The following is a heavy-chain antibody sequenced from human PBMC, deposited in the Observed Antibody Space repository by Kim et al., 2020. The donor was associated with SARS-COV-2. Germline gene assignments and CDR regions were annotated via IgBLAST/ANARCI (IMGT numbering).Heavy chain of an antibody. V-gene: IGHV3-30*02. D-gene: IGHD2-2*01. J-gene: IGHJ4*02. Sequence: GRFTISRDNSKNTLYLQMNSLRAEDTAVYYCAKDSVGYCSSTSCYFEPDYWGQGTLVTVSS. CDR3: AKDSVGYCSSTSCYFEPDY.